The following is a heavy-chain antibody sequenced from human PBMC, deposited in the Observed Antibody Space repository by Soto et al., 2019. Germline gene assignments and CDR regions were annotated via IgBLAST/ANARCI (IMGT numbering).Heavy chain of an antibody. CDR1: GGSFSGYY. J-gene: IGHJ6*03. CDR2: INHSGST. Sequence: SETLSLTCAVYGGSFSGYYWSWIRQPPGKGLEWIGEINHSGSTNYNPSLKSRVTISVDTSKNQFSLKLSSVTAADTAVYYCARVLDWFNYDILTGYYPNKYYYYYMDVWGKGTTVTVSS. CDR3: ARVLDWFNYDILTGYYPNKYYYYYMDV. V-gene: IGHV4-34*01. D-gene: IGHD3-9*01.